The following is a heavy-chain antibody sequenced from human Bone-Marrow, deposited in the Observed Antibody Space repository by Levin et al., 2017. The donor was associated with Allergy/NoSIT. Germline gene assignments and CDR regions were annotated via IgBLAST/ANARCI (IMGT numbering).Heavy chain of an antibody. CDR1: GGTFSSHA. Sequence: SVKVSCKASGGTFSSHAISWVRQAPGQGLEWMGGIIPIFDTANYAQKFQGRVTISADKSTSTAYMEISSLRSEDTAVYYCARGPPYYYGTGSYYNDHYYYYLDVWGKGTTVTVSS. J-gene: IGHJ6*03. D-gene: IGHD3-10*01. V-gene: IGHV1-69*06. CDR3: ARGPPYYYGTGSYYNDHYYYYLDV. CDR2: IIPIFDTA.